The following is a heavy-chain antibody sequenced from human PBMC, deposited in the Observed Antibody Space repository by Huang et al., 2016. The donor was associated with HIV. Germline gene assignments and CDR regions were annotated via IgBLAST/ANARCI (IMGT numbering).Heavy chain of an antibody. J-gene: IGHJ5*01. Sequence: QVQLVQSGAEVKKPGASVTISCKASGFSILIYYIHWVRQAPGQGLEWMGIVNPSGGGAAYAQKFKGRVTMTSETSTRTLYMELSSLRSEDTAVYYCAREGITPSGTEVSGFDFWGQGTPVSVSS. CDR1: GFSILIYY. V-gene: IGHV1-46*03. CDR3: AREGITPSGTEVSGFDF. CDR2: VNPSGGGA. D-gene: IGHD6-13*01.